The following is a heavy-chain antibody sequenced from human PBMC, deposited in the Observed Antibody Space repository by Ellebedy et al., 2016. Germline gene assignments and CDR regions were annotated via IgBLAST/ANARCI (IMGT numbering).Heavy chain of an antibody. Sequence: SVKVSCXASGGTFSSYAISWVRQAPGQGLEWMGGIIPIFGTANYAQKFQGRVTITADESTSTAYMELSSLRSEDTAVYYCARPLYYYDSSGYYPPPGYYGMDVWGQGTTVTVSS. J-gene: IGHJ6*02. CDR3: ARPLYYYDSSGYYPPPGYYGMDV. CDR2: IIPIFGTA. CDR1: GGTFSSYA. V-gene: IGHV1-69*13. D-gene: IGHD3-22*01.